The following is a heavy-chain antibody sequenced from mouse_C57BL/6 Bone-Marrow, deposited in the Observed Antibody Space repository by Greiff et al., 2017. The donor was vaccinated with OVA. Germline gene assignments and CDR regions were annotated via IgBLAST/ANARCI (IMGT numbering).Heavy chain of an antibody. CDR2: IYPGDGDT. Sequence: QVQLKESGPELVKPGASVKISCKASGYAFSSSWMNWVKQRPGKGLEWIGRIYPGDGDTNYNGKFKGKATLTADKSSSTAYMQLSSLTSEDFAVYFCARRLGGLAYWGQGTLVTVSA. CDR3: ARRLGGLAY. J-gene: IGHJ3*01. V-gene: IGHV1-82*01. D-gene: IGHD4-1*01. CDR1: GYAFSSSW.